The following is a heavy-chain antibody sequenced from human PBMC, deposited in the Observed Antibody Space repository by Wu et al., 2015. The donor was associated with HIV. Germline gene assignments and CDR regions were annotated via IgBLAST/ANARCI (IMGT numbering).Heavy chain of an antibody. Sequence: QVQLEQSGAEMKKPGSSMKVSCKASGGIFCNFGVSWLRQAPRQGPVWLGGIIPMFKTPNYAREFRGRVTISADESTSTVYLELRGLRFGDTAVYFCVRDTPLTGQTWGLGTLVTVSS. J-gene: IGHJ4*02. CDR3: VRDTPLTGQT. V-gene: IGHV1-69*13. CDR1: GGIFCNFG. D-gene: IGHD1-20*01. CDR2: IIPMFKTP.